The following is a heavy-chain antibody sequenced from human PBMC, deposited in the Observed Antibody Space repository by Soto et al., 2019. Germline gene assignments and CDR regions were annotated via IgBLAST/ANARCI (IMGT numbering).Heavy chain of an antibody. Sequence: EASVKVSCKASGYRFTAYYIHWVRQAPGQGLEWMGRMNIDTGGTTYAQKFQGRVTMTRDTSISTAYMEVSSVKSDDTAMYYCARAGNFAFRGYSFAFDFWGQGTLVTVS. J-gene: IGHJ4*02. CDR3: ARAGNFAFRGYSFAFDF. CDR2: MNIDTGGT. CDR1: GYRFTAYY. V-gene: IGHV1-2*06. D-gene: IGHD5-18*01.